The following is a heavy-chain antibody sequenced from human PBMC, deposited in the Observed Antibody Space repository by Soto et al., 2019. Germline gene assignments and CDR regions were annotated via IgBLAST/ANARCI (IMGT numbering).Heavy chain of an antibody. CDR1: GYTFTSYA. D-gene: IGHD3-22*01. J-gene: IGHJ4*02. V-gene: IGHV1-3*01. Sequence: QVPLVQSGAEVKKPGASVKVSCKASGYTFTSYAMHWVRQAPGQRLEWMGWINAGNGNTKYSQKFQGRVTITRDTSASTAYMELSSLRSEDTAVYYCAREYYYDSSGYYYPTFDYWGQGTLVTVSS. CDR3: AREYYYDSSGYYYPTFDY. CDR2: INAGNGNT.